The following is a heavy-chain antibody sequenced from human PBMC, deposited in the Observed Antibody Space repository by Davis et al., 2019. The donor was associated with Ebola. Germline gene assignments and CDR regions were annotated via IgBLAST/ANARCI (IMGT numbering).Heavy chain of an antibody. CDR1: GFTFSNYA. D-gene: IGHD5-18*01. V-gene: IGHV3-23*01. Sequence: GESLKISCAASGFTFSNYAMSWVRQAPGKGLEWVSATSGSGDSTHHADSVKGRFTISRDNSKNTLYLQMNSLRAEDTAVYYCAKAPRGLPSYFEYWGQGTLVTVSS. CDR2: TSGSGDST. J-gene: IGHJ4*02. CDR3: AKAPRGLPSYFEY.